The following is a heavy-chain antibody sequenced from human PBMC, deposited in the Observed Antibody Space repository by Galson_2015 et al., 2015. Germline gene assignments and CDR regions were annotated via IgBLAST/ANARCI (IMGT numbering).Heavy chain of an antibody. D-gene: IGHD2/OR15-2a*01. J-gene: IGHJ3*02. CDR3: ALVLLVAGAFDI. Sequence: SLRLSCAASGFTFSSYGMHWVRQAPGKGLEWVAVISYDGSNKYYADSVKGRFTISRDNAKNSLYLQMNSLRDEDTAVYYCALVLLVAGAFDIWGQGTMVTVSS. CDR1: GFTFSSYG. CDR2: ISYDGSNK. V-gene: IGHV3-30*03.